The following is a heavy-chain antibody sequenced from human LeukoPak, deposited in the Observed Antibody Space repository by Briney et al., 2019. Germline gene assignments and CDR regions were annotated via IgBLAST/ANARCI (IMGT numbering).Heavy chain of an antibody. CDR1: GFTFNTYG. D-gene: IGHD2-2*01. Sequence: GRSLRLSCVASGFTFNTYGMNWVRQAPGKGLEWVSSISGSGGNIYYADSVKGRFTLSRDNSKNKLYVQMNRLRAEDTAVYYCAKGRGVVLDAFNIWGQGTMVTVSS. CDR3: AKGRGVVLDAFNI. CDR2: ISGSGGNI. J-gene: IGHJ3*02. V-gene: IGHV3-23*01.